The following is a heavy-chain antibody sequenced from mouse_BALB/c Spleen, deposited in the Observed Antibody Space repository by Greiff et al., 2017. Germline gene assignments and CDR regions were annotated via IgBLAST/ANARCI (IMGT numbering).Heavy chain of an antibody. CDR1: GFAFSSYD. Sequence: EVQVVESGGGLVKPGGCLKLSCAASGFAFSSYDMSWVRQTPEKRLEWVAYISSGGGSTYYPDTVKGRFTISRDNAKNTLYLQMSSLKSEDTAMYYCARHYYGSLDYWGQGTTLTVSS. V-gene: IGHV5-12-1*01. CDR2: ISSGGGST. D-gene: IGHD1-1*01. CDR3: ARHYYGSLDY. J-gene: IGHJ2*01.